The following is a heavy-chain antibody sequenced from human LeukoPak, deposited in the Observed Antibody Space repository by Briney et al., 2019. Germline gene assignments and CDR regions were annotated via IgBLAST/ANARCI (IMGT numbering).Heavy chain of an antibody. J-gene: IGHJ4*02. V-gene: IGHV3-49*04. D-gene: IGHD6-19*01. CDR2: IRSNPYGGTT. CDR3: TRGGDLSTVAGALDY. CDR1: GFTFSSYE. Sequence: GGSLRLSCAASGFTFSSYEMNWVRQAPGKGLEWVGFIRSNPYGGTTEYAASVKGRFIISRDDSKSIAYLQMNSLKTEDTAVYYCTRGGDLSTVAGALDYWGQGTLVTVSS.